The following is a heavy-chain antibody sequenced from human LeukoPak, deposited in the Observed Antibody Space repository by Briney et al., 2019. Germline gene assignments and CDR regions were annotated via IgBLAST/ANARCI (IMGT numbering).Heavy chain of an antibody. CDR3: AKGPWEQLDY. V-gene: IGHV3-30*02. CDR1: GFTFRSYG. Sequence: GGSLRLSCAASGFTFRSYGMQWVRQALGKGLEWVTFIRYDGSKKYCADSVKGRFTISRDNSKNTLYLQMNSLRVEDTAVYYCAKGPWEQLDYWGQEPWSPSPQ. CDR2: IRYDGSKK. J-gene: IGHJ4*01. D-gene: IGHD1-26*01.